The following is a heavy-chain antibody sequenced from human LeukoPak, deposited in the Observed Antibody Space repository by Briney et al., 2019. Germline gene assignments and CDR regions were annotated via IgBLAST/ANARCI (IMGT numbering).Heavy chain of an antibody. J-gene: IGHJ4*02. CDR1: GFTFSSYA. CDR2: INGRGDNT. V-gene: IGHV3-23*01. D-gene: IGHD2-21*01. CDR3: ARRGEPPNYFDH. Sequence: GGSLRLSCAASGFTFSSYAMRWVRQAPGKGLEWVSAINGRGDNTYYTDSVKGRFTISRDNSKNTLYLQMNNLRAEDTAVYYCARRGEPPNYFDHWGQGTLVTVSS.